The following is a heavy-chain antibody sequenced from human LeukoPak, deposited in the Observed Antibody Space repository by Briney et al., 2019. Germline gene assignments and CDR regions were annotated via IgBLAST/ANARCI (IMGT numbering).Heavy chain of an antibody. D-gene: IGHD5-18*01. Sequence: SETLSLTCTVSGGSISSYYWSWIRQPPGKGLEWIGYIYYSGSTNYNPSLKSRVTISVDTSKNQFSLKLSSVTAADTAVYYCARSQGIQLWPTLDYWGQGTLVTVSS. V-gene: IGHV4-59*01. CDR1: GGSISSYY. CDR2: IYYSGST. J-gene: IGHJ4*02. CDR3: ARSQGIQLWPTLDY.